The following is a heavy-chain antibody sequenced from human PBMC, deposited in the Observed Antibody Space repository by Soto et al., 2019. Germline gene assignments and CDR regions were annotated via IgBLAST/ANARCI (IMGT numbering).Heavy chain of an antibody. CDR3: ARGHYYDSSGYPIDYFDY. D-gene: IGHD3-22*01. CDR2: IYYSGST. J-gene: IGHJ4*02. Sequence: QVQLQESGPGLVKPSETLSLTCTVSGGSISSYYWSWIRQPPGKGLEWIGYIYYSGSTNYNPSLKSRVTISVDTSKNQFSLKLSSVTAADTAVYYCARGHYYDSSGYPIDYFDYWGQGTLVTVSS. CDR1: GGSISSYY. V-gene: IGHV4-59*01.